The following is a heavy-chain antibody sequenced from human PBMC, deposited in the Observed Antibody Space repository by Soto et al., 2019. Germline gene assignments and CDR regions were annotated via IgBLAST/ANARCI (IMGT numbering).Heavy chain of an antibody. CDR3: ARVLYSSSSPFRY. V-gene: IGHV4-34*12. D-gene: IGHD6-6*01. Sequence: SETLSLTCAVSGGSFTGYYWSWIRQSPGKGLEWIGEIIHSGVTNYNPSLKSRVTISVDTSKNYFSLRLNSVTAADTAVYFCARVLYSSSSPFRYWGQGTLVTVSS. CDR2: IIHSGVT. J-gene: IGHJ4*02. CDR1: GGSFTGYY.